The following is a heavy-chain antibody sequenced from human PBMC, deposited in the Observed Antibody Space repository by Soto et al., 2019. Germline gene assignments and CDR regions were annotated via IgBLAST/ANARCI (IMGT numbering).Heavy chain of an antibody. D-gene: IGHD2-2*01. J-gene: IGHJ3*02. V-gene: IGHV1-46*03. CDR1: GYTFTSYY. CDR3: ARVFHCSSTSCPPLAGAFDI. Sequence: GASVKLSCKASGYTFTSYYMHWVRQAPGQGLEWMGIINPSGGSTSYAQKFQGRVTMTRDTSTSTVYMELSSLRSEDTAVYYCARVFHCSSTSCPPLAGAFDIWGQGTMVTVSS. CDR2: INPSGGST.